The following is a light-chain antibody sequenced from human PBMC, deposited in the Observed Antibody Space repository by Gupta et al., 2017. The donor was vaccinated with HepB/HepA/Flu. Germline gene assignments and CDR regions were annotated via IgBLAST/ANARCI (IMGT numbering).Light chain of an antibody. V-gene: IGLV5-45*02. Sequence: QAVLTQPSSLSASPGASASLTCTLRSGINVDTHRIYWYQQKPGSPPQYLLRYKSDSDKQQGSGVPSRFSGSKDASANAGILLISGLQSEDEADYDCMIWHSSTSVFGGGTKLTVL. CDR3: MIWHSSTSV. J-gene: IGLJ2*01. CDR2: YKSDSDK. CDR1: SGINVDTHR.